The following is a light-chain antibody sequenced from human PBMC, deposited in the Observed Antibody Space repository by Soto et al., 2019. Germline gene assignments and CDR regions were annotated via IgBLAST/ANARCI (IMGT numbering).Light chain of an antibody. J-gene: IGKJ4*01. CDR1: QTISSW. V-gene: IGKV1-5*03. Sequence: DIKMTQSPSTLSGSVGDRVTITCRASQTISSWLAWYQQKPGKAPKLLIYKASTLKSGVPSRFSGSGSGTDFTLTISSLQPEDSASYYCLQDYNYPLTFGGGTKVDNK. CDR2: KAS. CDR3: LQDYNYPLT.